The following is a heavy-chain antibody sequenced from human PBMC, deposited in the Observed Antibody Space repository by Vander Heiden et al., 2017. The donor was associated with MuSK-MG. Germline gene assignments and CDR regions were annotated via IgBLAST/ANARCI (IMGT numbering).Heavy chain of an antibody. Sequence: QVTLRESGPALLKPAQTLTLTCTFSGFSLTSRGMCVNWIRQPPGKALEWLARIDWDDDEYYSASLKTRLVISKDTSANQVVLRVTNVDPMDTATYYCARSLSGPKGCEFWGQGALVTVTS. CDR3: ARSLSGPKGCEF. V-gene: IGHV2-70*15. J-gene: IGHJ4*02. D-gene: IGHD3-10*01. CDR2: IDWDDDE. CDR1: GFSLTSRGMC.